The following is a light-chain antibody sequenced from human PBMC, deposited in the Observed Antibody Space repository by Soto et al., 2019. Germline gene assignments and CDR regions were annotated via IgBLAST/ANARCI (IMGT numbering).Light chain of an antibody. CDR3: SSYTSSSTPWV. CDR1: SSDIGGYNS. Sequence: QSALTQPPSASGSPGQSVTISCTGTSSDIGGYNSVSWYQQHPGKAPRLMIYEVNKRPSGVPDRFSGSKSGNTASLTISGLQAEDEADYYCSSYTSSSTPWVFGGGTKLTVL. CDR2: EVN. V-gene: IGLV2-8*01. J-gene: IGLJ3*02.